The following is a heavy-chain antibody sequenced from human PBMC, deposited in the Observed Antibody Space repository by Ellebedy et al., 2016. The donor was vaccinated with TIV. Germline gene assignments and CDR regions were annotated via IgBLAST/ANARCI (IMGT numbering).Heavy chain of an antibody. CDR3: ARHDNWYFTL. D-gene: IGHD3-22*01. CDR2: THPRDSDA. Sequence: GESLKISCKGSGYPFRHFWIGWVRQMPGRGLEWVAVTHPRDSDARYSPSFRGQVTISVNESITTAFLQWSSLRASDAGLYYCARHDNWYFTLWGRGTLVTVSS. CDR1: GYPFRHFW. V-gene: IGHV5-51*01. J-gene: IGHJ2*01.